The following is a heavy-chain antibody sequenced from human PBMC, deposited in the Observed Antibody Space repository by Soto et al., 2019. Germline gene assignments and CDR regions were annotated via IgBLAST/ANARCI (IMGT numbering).Heavy chain of an antibody. CDR3: ARSIRPTYYDILTGYPYYFDY. CDR1: GGSISSYY. V-gene: IGHV4-59*08. J-gene: IGHJ4*02. Sequence: SETLSLTCTVSGGSISSYYWSWIRQPPGKGLEWIGYIYYSGSTNYNPPLKSRVTISVATSKNQFSLKLSSVTAADTAVYYCARSIRPTYYDILTGYPYYFDYWGQGTLVTVSS. CDR2: IYYSGST. D-gene: IGHD3-9*01.